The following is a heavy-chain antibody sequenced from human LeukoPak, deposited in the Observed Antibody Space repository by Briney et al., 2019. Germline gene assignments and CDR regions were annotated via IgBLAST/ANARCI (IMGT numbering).Heavy chain of an antibody. CDR2: IYYSGNT. Sequence: PSETLSLTCTVSGGSIRSYYWSWIRQPPGKGLEWIGYIYYSGNTNYNPSLRSRVTISVDTSKNQFSLKLSSVTAADTAVYYCARDLGSTTNWFDPWGQGTLVTVSS. CDR1: GGSIRSYY. V-gene: IGHV4-59*01. CDR3: ARDLGSTTNWFDP. D-gene: IGHD5/OR15-5a*01. J-gene: IGHJ5*02.